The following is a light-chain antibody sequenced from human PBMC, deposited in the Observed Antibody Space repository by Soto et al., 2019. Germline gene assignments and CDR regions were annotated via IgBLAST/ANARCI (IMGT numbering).Light chain of an antibody. CDR2: GAS. CDR1: QSINSE. J-gene: IGKJ2*01. CDR3: QQAHNWPLT. Sequence: EIVMTQSPATLSLSPGERAALSCRASQSINSELAWYQQKPGQPPRLLIYGASTRATDVPARFTGSESGSEFTLTISGLQSEDFAVYYCQQAHNWPLTFGQGTRLEI. V-gene: IGKV3-15*01.